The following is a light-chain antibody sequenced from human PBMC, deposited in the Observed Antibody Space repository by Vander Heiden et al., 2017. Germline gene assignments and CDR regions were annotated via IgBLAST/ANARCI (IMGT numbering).Light chain of an antibody. V-gene: IGKV1-5*01. CDR1: QSISSW. CDR3: QQYNSYPWT. Sequence: DIQMTQYPSTLSASVGDRATITCRASQSISSWWAWYQQKPGKAPKLLIYDDSGLESGVPSRFSGSGSGTEITLTISSLQPDDFATYYCQQYNSYPWTFGQGTKVEIK. CDR2: DDS. J-gene: IGKJ1*01.